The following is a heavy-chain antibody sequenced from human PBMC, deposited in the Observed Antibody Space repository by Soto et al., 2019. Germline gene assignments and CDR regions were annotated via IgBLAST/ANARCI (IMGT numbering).Heavy chain of an antibody. Sequence: QVQLQQWGAGLLKPSETLSLTCAVYGGSFSGYYWSWIRQPPGKGLEWIGEINHSGSTNYNPSLTSRVTISVDTSKTQFSLKLSSVTAADTAVYYCARGMHYDYVWGSYRRPSHAFDIWGQGTMVTVSS. CDR2: INHSGST. CDR1: GGSFSGYY. CDR3: ARGMHYDYVWGSYRRPSHAFDI. J-gene: IGHJ3*02. V-gene: IGHV4-34*01. D-gene: IGHD3-16*02.